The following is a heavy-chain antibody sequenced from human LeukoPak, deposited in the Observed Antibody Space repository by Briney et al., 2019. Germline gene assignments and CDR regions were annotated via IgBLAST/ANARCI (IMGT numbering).Heavy chain of an antibody. D-gene: IGHD4-17*01. CDR1: GFTFSSYG. CDR2: IWYDGSNK. CDR3: ANDYDYFDN. J-gene: IGHJ4*02. Sequence: GGSLRLSCAASGFTFSSYGMHWVRQAPGKGLEWVAVIWYDGSNKYYADSVKGRFTISRDNSKNTLYLQMNSLRAEDTATYYCANDYDYFDNWGQGTLVTVSS. V-gene: IGHV3-33*06.